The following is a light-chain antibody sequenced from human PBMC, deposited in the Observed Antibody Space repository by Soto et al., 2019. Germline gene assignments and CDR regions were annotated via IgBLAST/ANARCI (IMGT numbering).Light chain of an antibody. Sequence: EIVMTQSPATLAVSPVERATLSCMASQSVRINVAWYQQKNGQAPRLLVYGASTRASGIPDRFSGSGSGTEFTLTISSLQSEDFAVYYCQEYSKWPSRTFGPGTKVDIK. J-gene: IGKJ1*01. CDR3: QEYSKWPSRT. CDR2: GAS. CDR1: QSVRIN. V-gene: IGKV3-15*01.